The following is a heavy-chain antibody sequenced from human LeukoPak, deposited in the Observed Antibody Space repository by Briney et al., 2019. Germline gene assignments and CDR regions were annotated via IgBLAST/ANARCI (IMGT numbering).Heavy chain of an antibody. CDR1: GFTFSSYG. CDR3: ARDQVVPAAIYMDV. CDR2: MRYDGTNK. V-gene: IGHV3-30*02. J-gene: IGHJ6*03. D-gene: IGHD2-2*01. Sequence: GGSLRLSCAASGFTFSSYGMHWVRQAPGKGLEWVSLMRYDGTNKYYADSVKGRFTISRDNSKNTLYVQMNSLRAEDTAVYYCARDQVVPAAIYMDVWGKGTTVTISS.